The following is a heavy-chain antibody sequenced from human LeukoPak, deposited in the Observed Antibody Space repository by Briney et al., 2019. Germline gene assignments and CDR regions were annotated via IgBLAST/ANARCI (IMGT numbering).Heavy chain of an antibody. CDR3: ARDRLVATIRNYDY. V-gene: IGHV3-30*03. CDR1: GFTFSSYG. J-gene: IGHJ4*02. Sequence: PGRSLRLSCAASGFTFSSYGMHWVRQAPGKGLEWVAVISYDGSNKYYADSVKGRFTISRDNAKNSLYLQMSSLRAEDTAVYYCARDRLVATIRNYDYWGQGTLVTVSS. CDR2: ISYDGSNK. D-gene: IGHD5-12*01.